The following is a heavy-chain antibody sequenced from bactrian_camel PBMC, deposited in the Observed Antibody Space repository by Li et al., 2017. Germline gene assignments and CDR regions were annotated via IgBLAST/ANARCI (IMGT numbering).Heavy chain of an antibody. CDR3: AVGDFFPGNY. CDR1: GGTFSRYV. Sequence: VQLVESGGGLVRPGGSLTLSCKVSGGTFSRYVMDWVRQAPGQGLEWVSSINSTGSRTYYTDSLKGRFTISRYNAENTAYLQMNSLKSEDTALYYCAVGDFFPGNYWGQGTQVTVS. J-gene: IGHJ4*01. V-gene: IGHV3S40*01. CDR2: INSTGSRT.